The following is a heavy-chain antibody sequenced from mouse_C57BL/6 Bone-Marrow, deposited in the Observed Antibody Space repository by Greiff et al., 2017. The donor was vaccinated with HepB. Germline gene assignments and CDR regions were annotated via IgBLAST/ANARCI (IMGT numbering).Heavy chain of an antibody. CDR2: INPNNGGT. J-gene: IGHJ4*01. CDR1: GYTFTDYY. CDR3: ARIIPGYYYAMDY. V-gene: IGHV1-26*01. Sequence: VQLQQSGPELVKPGASVKISCKASGYTFTDYYMNWVKQSHGKSLEWIGDINPNNGGTSYNQKFKGKATLTVDKSSSTAYMELRSLTSEDSAVYYCARIIPGYYYAMDYWGQGTSVTVSS.